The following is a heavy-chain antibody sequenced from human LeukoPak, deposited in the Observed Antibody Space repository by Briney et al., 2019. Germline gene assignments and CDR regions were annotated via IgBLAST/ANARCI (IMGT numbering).Heavy chain of an antibody. V-gene: IGHV3-30*04. CDR1: GFTFSNFA. CDR3: ARGSSKQQLLRAGALDI. J-gene: IGHJ3*02. Sequence: GRSLRLSCAASGFTFSNFARHWVRQAPGKGLERMTVISYDGNNKYYADSVRGRFSISRDNSKNTLFLQMNSLRVEDTAVYYCARGSSKQQLLRAGALDIWGQGTMVTVSS. D-gene: IGHD6-13*01. CDR2: ISYDGNNK.